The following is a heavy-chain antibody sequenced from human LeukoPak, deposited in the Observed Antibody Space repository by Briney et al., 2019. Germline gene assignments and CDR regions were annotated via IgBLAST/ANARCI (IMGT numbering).Heavy chain of an antibody. CDR2: ISGYNGNA. D-gene: IGHD1-26*01. J-gene: IGHJ4*02. V-gene: IGHV1-18*01. CDR1: GYTFSSFG. Sequence: ASVTVSCTASGYTFSSFGITWVRQAPGQGLEWMGWISGYNGNANYAQKLQGRVTMTTDTSTSTAYLDLRSLRSDDAAVYYCARDAPSGRIPGYWGQGTLVTVSS. CDR3: ARDAPSGRIPGY.